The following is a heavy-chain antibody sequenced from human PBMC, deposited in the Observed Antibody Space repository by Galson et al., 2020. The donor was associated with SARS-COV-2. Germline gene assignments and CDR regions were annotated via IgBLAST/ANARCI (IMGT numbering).Heavy chain of an antibody. J-gene: IGHJ4*02. D-gene: IGHD4-17*01. V-gene: IGHV3-15*01. CDR1: GFTFSDAW. CDR2: IKSKTDGGTT. Sequence: GESLKISCAASGFTFSDAWMSWVRQAPGKGLEWAGRIKSKTDGGTTDYAAPLKGRFTISRDDSKNTLYLQMNSLNAEDTAVYYCTTATDYAHNYWGQGTLVTVSS. CDR3: TTATDYAHNY.